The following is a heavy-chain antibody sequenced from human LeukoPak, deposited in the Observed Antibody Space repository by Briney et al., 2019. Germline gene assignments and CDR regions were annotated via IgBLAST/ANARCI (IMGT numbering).Heavy chain of an antibody. V-gene: IGHV1-18*01. CDR2: ISAYNGNT. CDR3: ARAPTIYDSSGYYFYYMDV. Sequence: ASVKVSCKASGYTFTSYGISWVRQAPGQGPEWMGWISAYNGNTNYAQKLQGRVTMTTDTSTSTAYMELRSLRSDDTAVYYCARAPTIYDSSGYYFYYMDVWGKGTTVTISS. CDR1: GYTFTSYG. J-gene: IGHJ6*03. D-gene: IGHD3-22*01.